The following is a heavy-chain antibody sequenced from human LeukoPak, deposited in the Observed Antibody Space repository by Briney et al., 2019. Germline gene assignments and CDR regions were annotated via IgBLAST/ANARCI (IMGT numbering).Heavy chain of an antibody. CDR3: AKDRAGLGHFDY. J-gene: IGHJ4*02. V-gene: IGHV3-23*01. CDR1: GFTFISYA. Sequence: GGSLRLSCAASGFTFISYAMSWVRQAPGKGLEWVSAISGSGGSTYYADSVKGRFTISRDNSKNTLYLQMNSLRAEDTAVYYCAKDRAGLGHFDYWGQGTLVTVSS. CDR2: ISGSGGST. D-gene: IGHD6-19*01.